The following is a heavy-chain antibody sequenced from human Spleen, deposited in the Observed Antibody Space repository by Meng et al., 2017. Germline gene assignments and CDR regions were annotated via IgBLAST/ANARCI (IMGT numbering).Heavy chain of an antibody. D-gene: IGHD1-26*01. V-gene: IGHV4-4*02. Sequence: VDVPVSGPGLVKPSGTLSLTCAGSGGSISRSTWCGWVRQPPGKGLEWIGEIYHRGSTNYNPSLKSRVTISVAKSKNQFSLKLSSVTAADTAVYYCARDGVVGAVNWFDPWGQGTLVTVSS. CDR1: GGSISRSTW. CDR2: IYHRGST. CDR3: ARDGVVGAVNWFDP. J-gene: IGHJ5*02.